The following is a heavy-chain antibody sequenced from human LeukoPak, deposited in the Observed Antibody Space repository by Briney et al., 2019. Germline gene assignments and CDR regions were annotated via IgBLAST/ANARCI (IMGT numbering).Heavy chain of an antibody. CDR2: INHSGST. J-gene: IGHJ6*02. V-gene: IGHV4-34*01. D-gene: IGHD6-13*01. Sequence: SETPSLTCAVYGGSFSGYYWSWIRQPPGKGLEWIGEINHSGSTNYNPSLKSRVTISVDTSKNQFSLKLSSVTAADTAVYYCARGSGGYIAAAGTRYYYGMDVWGQGTTVTVSS. CDR1: GGSFSGYY. CDR3: ARGSGGYIAAAGTRYYYGMDV.